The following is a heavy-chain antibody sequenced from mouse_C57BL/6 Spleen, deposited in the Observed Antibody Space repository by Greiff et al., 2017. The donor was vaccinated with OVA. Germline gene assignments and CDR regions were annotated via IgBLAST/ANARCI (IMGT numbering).Heavy chain of an antibody. CDR3: ARAGCYYGSSSFAY. Sequence: EVQLVESGGGLVKPGGSLKLSCAASGFTFSDYGMHWVRQAPEKGLEWVAYISSGSSTIYYADTVKGRFTISRDNAKNTLFLHMTSLRSEDTAMYYCARAGCYYGSSSFAYWGQGTLVTVSA. J-gene: IGHJ3*01. V-gene: IGHV5-17*01. CDR1: GFTFSDYG. D-gene: IGHD1-1*01. CDR2: ISSGSSTI.